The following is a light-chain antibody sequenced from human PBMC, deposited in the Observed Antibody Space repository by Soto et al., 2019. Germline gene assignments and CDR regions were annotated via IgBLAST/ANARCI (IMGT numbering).Light chain of an antibody. CDR2: AAS. J-gene: IGKJ1*01. CDR1: QCIATF. CDR3: QQSYNTVWT. V-gene: IGKV1-39*01. Sequence: DIQMTQSPSSLSASAGDRVTITCRASQCIATFLNWYQQKPGKAPKLLISAASRLQSGVPARFSGSGSGTDFTLTISSLQPEDFATYYCQQSYNTVWTFGQGTKVEIQ.